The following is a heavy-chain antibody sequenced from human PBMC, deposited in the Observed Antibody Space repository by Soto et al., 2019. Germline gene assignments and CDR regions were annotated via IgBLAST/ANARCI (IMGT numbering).Heavy chain of an antibody. Sequence: GXSVKVSCKASVYSFTSYYMHWVRQAPGQGLEWMGIINPSGGSTSYAQKFQGRVTMTRDTSTSTVYMELSSLRSEYTAVYFCARDLGGSSSYLGYWGQGTPVTVSS. J-gene: IGHJ1*01. V-gene: IGHV1-46*01. CDR1: VYSFTSYY. D-gene: IGHD6-6*01. CDR3: ARDLGGSSSYLGY. CDR2: INPSGGST.